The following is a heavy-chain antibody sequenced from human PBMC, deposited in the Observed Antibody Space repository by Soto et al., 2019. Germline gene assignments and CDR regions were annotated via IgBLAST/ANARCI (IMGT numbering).Heavy chain of an antibody. CDR2: IYYSGST. CDR1: GGSNSSYY. CDR3: AVRSSYCSGGNCFPGAFDI. D-gene: IGHD2-15*01. J-gene: IGHJ3*02. V-gene: IGHV4-59*08. Sequence: QVQLQESGPGLVKPSETLSLTCTVSGGSNSSYYWSWIRQPPGKGLELIGYIYYSGSTNYNPSLKSRVTMSADTSTNLFSLRLSSVTAADTAVHYCAVRSSYCSGGNCFPGAFDIWGQGTMVTVSS.